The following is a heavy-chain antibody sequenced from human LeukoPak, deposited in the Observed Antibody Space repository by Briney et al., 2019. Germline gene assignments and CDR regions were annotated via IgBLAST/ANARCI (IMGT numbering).Heavy chain of an antibody. CDR2: INHSGST. Sequence: SETLSLTCAVYGGSFSGYYWSWIRQPPGKGLEWIGEINHSGSTNYNPSLKSRVTISVDASKNQFSLKLSSVTAADTAVYYCASTPPIAAAGLNWFDPWGQGTLVTVSS. CDR1: GGSFSGYY. CDR3: ASTPPIAAAGLNWFDP. V-gene: IGHV4-34*01. D-gene: IGHD6-13*01. J-gene: IGHJ5*02.